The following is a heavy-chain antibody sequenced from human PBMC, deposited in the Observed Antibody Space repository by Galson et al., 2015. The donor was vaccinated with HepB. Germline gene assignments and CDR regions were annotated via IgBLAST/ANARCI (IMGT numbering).Heavy chain of an antibody. CDR3: AREWGAFDI. Sequence: LRLSCAASGFTFSSYGMHWVRQAPGKGLEWVAVIWYDGSNKYYADSVKGRFTISRDNSKNTLYLQMNSLRAEDTAVYYCAREWGAFDIWGQGTMVTVSS. J-gene: IGHJ3*02. D-gene: IGHD1-26*01. V-gene: IGHV3-33*01. CDR2: IWYDGSNK. CDR1: GFTFSSYG.